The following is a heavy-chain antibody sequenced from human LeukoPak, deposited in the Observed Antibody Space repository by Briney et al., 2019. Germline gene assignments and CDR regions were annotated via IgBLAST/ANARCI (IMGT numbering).Heavy chain of an antibody. V-gene: IGHV3-23*01. Sequence: PGGPLRLSCAASGFTFATYGMNWVRQAPGKGLEWISAISDDSTSTYYADSVKGRFTISRDNFKNTLYLQMNSLRAEDTAIYYCAKRVPYSTSSVYFDHWGQGTLVTVSS. CDR3: AKRVPYSTSSVYFDH. CDR2: ISDDSTST. J-gene: IGHJ4*02. CDR1: GFTFATYG. D-gene: IGHD6-6*01.